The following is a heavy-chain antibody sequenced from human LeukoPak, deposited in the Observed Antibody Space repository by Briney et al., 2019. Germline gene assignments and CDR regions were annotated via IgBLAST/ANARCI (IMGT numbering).Heavy chain of an antibody. CDR2: MSSDGNAM. Sequence: GGSLRLSCAASGFTFTAYLIHWVRQAPGKGLEWVAVMSSDGNAMFYADSVKGRFTISRDNSKNTLYLQMNSLRAEDTAVYSCVRESEYYFDHSASFDYWGQGTLVTVSS. J-gene: IGHJ4*02. V-gene: IGHV3-30-3*01. D-gene: IGHD3-22*01. CDR1: GFTFTAYL. CDR3: VRESEYYFDHSASFDY.